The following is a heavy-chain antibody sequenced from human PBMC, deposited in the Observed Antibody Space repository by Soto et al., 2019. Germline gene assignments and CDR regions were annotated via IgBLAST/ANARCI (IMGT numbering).Heavy chain of an antibody. CDR1: GIRLSESY. Sequence: QVQLVESGGSLVKPGRTLRLSCAGSGIRLSESYINWIRLTPEKGLAWISYIGDSYRHYAASVRGRFTISRDNVQNSVSLEMTNLRVDDTAIYYCARRRAFGEVEAFDDWGPGTLVTVSS. J-gene: IGHJ3*01. CDR2: IGDSYR. CDR3: ARRRAFGEVEAFDD. D-gene: IGHD3-16*01. V-gene: IGHV3-11*05.